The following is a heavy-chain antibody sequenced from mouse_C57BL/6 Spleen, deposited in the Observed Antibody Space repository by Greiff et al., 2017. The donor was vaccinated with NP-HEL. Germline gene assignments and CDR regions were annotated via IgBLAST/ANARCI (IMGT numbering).Heavy chain of an antibody. CDR1: GYTFTSYW. D-gene: IGHD2-1*01. CDR3: ARGDMDGNFFDY. CDR2: IDPSDSYT. J-gene: IGHJ2*01. V-gene: IGHV1-50*01. Sequence: VQLQQPGAELVKPGASVKLSCKASGYTFTSYWMQWVKQRPGQGLEWIGEIDPSDSYTNYNQKFKGKATLPVDTSSSTAYMQLSSLTSEDSAVYYCARGDMDGNFFDYWGQGTTLTVSS.